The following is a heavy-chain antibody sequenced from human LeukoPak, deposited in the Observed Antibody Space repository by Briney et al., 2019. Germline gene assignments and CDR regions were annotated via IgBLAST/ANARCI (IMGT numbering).Heavy chain of an antibody. V-gene: IGHV1-18*01. CDR2: ISGYNGNT. CDR1: GYIFINYG. D-gene: IGHD2-15*01. CDR3: ARDPSSSWTTD. J-gene: IGHJ4*02. Sequence: GASVKVSCKASGYIFINYGISWVRQAPGQGLEWMGWISGYNGNTNYAQKLQGRVTMTTDTSTSTAYMELRSLRSDDTAVYYCARDPSSSWTTDWGQGTLVTVSS.